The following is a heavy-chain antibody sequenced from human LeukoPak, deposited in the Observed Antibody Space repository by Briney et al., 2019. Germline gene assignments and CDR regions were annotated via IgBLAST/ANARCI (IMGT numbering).Heavy chain of an antibody. V-gene: IGHV3-48*04. J-gene: IGHJ4*02. CDR1: GFTFSSYA. CDR3: ARYHLGSYFRDPFDH. Sequence: GRSLRLSCAASGFTFSSYAMHWLRQAPGKGLEWVAYITYGSDTIFYADSVKGRFTVSRDNAKNSLYPQMDSLRAEDTAVYYCARYHLGSYFRDPFDHWGQGTLVTVSS. CDR2: ITYGSDTI. D-gene: IGHD3-10*01.